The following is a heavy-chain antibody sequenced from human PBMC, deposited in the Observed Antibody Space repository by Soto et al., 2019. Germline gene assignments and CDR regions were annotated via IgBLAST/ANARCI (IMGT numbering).Heavy chain of an antibody. CDR1: GGSISSGGFF. D-gene: IGHD2-21*02. V-gene: IGHV4-30-2*01. Sequence: QLQLQESGSGLVKPSQPLSLTCAVSGGSISSGGFFWSWIRQPAGKGLEWIGYIYHRGSTYYNQSHKRQLTRSVDRSKNHFTLKLISVNASDTAVYYCARGRGPDCGCDSYLPTQKWFDPWGQGTLVTVSS. CDR2: IYHRGST. J-gene: IGHJ5*02. CDR3: ARGRGPDCGCDSYLPTQKWFDP.